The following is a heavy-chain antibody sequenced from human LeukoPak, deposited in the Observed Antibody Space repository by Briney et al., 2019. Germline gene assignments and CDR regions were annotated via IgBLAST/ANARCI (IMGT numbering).Heavy chain of an antibody. CDR3: AKDRAAAGNYYYYMDV. D-gene: IGHD6-13*01. CDR1: GFTFRSFA. J-gene: IGHJ6*03. CDR2: ISGDGATT. V-gene: IGHV3-23*01. Sequence: PGGSLRLSCAASGFTFRSFALSWVRQAPGKGLEWVSTISGDGATTYSADSVKGRFIISRDTSKKTLYLQMNSLRAEDTAVYYCAKDRAAAGNYYYYMDVWGKGTTVTVSS.